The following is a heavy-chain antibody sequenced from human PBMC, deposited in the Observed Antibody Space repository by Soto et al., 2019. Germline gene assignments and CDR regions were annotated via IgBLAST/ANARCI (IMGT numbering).Heavy chain of an antibody. J-gene: IGHJ5*02. Sequence: QVQLQQWGAGLLKPSETLSLTCAVYGGSFSGYYWSWIRQPPGKGLEWIGEINHSGSANYNPSLESRLTISVDTSKSQVSLKLSSVTAADTAVYYCARDRSTYGGGGTGEVKENWFDPWGQGALVTVSS. CDR1: GGSFSGYY. V-gene: IGHV4-34*01. D-gene: IGHD2-8*01. CDR3: ARDRSTYGGGGTGEVKENWFDP. CDR2: INHSGSA.